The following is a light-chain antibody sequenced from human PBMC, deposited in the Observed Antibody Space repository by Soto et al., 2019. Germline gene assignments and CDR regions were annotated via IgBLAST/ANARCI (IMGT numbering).Light chain of an antibody. Sequence: DIQMTQSPSSVSASVGDTVTITCRASQDISSWVAWYQQKPGKAPKLLISAASSLQSGVPTRFSGSGSGTAFTLIISGLQPEDFATYFWQQGDSFPFTFGGGTKVEIK. CDR1: QDISSW. CDR3: QQGDSFPFT. V-gene: IGKV1-12*01. J-gene: IGKJ4*01. CDR2: AAS.